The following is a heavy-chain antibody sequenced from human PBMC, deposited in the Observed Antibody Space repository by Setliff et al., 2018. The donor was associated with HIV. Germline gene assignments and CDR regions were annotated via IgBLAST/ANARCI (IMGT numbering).Heavy chain of an antibody. CDR2: MYYSGST. V-gene: IGHV4-59*11. CDR3: ARLGYYNFWSGYWTDY. Sequence: PSETLSLTCTVSNGSISSHYWSWIRQPPGKGLEWIGNMYYSGSTNYNPSLKSRVTISVDKSKNQFSLKLNSVTAADTAVYYCARLGYYNFWSGYWTDYWGHGTLVTSPQ. J-gene: IGHJ4*01. D-gene: IGHD3-3*01. CDR1: NGSISSHY.